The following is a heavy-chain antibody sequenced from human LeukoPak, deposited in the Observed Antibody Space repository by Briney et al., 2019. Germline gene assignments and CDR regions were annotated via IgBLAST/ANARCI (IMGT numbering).Heavy chain of an antibody. V-gene: IGHV4-59*08. CDR2: IYYSGST. Sequence: SETLSLTCTVSGGSLNNYYWTWIRQPPGRGLEWIGHIYYSGSTYYNPSLKSRVTISVETSKNQFTLKLSSVTAADTAVYYCARQAWLLDYWGPGTLVTVAS. CDR3: ARQAWLLDY. J-gene: IGHJ4*02. CDR1: GGSLNNYY. D-gene: IGHD5-12*01.